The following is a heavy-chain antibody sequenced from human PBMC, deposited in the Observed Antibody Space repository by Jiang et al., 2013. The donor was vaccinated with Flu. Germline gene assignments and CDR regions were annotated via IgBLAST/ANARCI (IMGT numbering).Heavy chain of an antibody. CDR3: ARGSGSYGVGWFDP. V-gene: IGHV4-59*01. CDR1: GGSISSYY. D-gene: IGHD3-10*01. CDR2: IYYSGST. Sequence: KPSETLSLTCTVSGGSISSYYWSWIRQPPGKGLEWIGYIYYSGSTNYNPSLKSRVTISVDTSKNQFSLKLSSVTAADTAVYYCARGSGSYGVGWFDPWGQGTLVTVSS. J-gene: IGHJ5*02.